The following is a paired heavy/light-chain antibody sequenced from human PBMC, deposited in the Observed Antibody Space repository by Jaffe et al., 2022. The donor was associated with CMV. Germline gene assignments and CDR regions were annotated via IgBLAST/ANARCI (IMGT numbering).Light chain of an antibody. J-gene: IGKJ1*01. V-gene: IGKV3-15*01. CDR1: QSVSSD. CDR2: GAS. CDR3: QQYNNWPPWT. Sequence: EIVMTQSPATLSASPGERATLSCRASQSVSSDLAWYQQKPGQAPRLLIYGASTRATGIPARFSGSGSGTEFTLTISSLQSEDFVIYYCQQYNNWPPWTFGQGTKVEIK.
Heavy chain of an antibody. CDR2: TYQRSRWFN. V-gene: IGHV6-1*01. Sequence: VQLQQSGPGLVKPSQTLSLTCAISGDTVSSNSAVWNWIRQSPSRGLEWLGRTYQRSRWFNDYAVFVKSRIIINTDTSKNQFSLQLNSVTPEDTAVYYCARGDRTGETWGQGTLVIVSS. CDR1: GDTVSSNSAV. CDR3: ARGDRTGET. J-gene: IGHJ5*02. D-gene: IGHD7-27*01.